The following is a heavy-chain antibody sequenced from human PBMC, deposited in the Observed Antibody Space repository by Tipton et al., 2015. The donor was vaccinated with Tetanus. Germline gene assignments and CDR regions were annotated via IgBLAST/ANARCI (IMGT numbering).Heavy chain of an antibody. CDR1: GVSSNTFY. V-gene: IGHV4-34*10. J-gene: IGHJ4*02. CDR3: AREPAATGTSLFDY. CDR2: ISHNGST. Sequence: GLVKPSETLSLTCAVHGVSSNTFYRSWLRQPPGKGLEWIGEISHNGSTNYNPSLKSRVTISVDKSKNQFSLRLGSVTAADTAMYYCAREPAATGTSLFDYWGQGALVTVSS. D-gene: IGHD6-13*01.